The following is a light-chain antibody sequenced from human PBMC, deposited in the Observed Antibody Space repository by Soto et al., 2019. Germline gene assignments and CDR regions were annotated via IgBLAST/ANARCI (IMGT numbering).Light chain of an antibody. CDR2: KES. Sequence: DIQMTQSPFTLSASVGDRATITCRASQSISVWLAWYQQKAGKAPNIMIYKESRLESGVPSRFSGSGSETEFTLTISGLQPGDSATYYCQQYNSYSPTCGQGTKVDIK. CDR1: QSISVW. J-gene: IGKJ1*01. CDR3: QQYNSYSPT. V-gene: IGKV1-5*03.